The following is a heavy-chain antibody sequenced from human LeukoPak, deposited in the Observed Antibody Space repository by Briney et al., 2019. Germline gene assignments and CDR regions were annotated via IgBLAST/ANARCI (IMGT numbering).Heavy chain of an antibody. CDR1: GDSMYSHY. Sequence: SETLSLTCSVSGDSMYSHYWSFIRQAAGTGLEWIGRIHTSGTTYYNPSLKSRVTLSIDTSMNRFSLRLTSVTAADTAVYYCARGDYYDGGGRNWFDPWGQGTLVTVSP. CDR3: ARGDYYDGGGRNWFDP. CDR2: IHTSGTT. V-gene: IGHV4-4*07. J-gene: IGHJ5*02. D-gene: IGHD3-3*01.